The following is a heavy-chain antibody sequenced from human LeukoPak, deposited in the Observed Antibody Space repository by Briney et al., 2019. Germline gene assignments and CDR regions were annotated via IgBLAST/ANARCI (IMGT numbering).Heavy chain of an antibody. V-gene: IGHV4-59*08. CDR2: ILYSGTT. CDR1: SGSFTNYY. J-gene: IGHJ5*02. D-gene: IGHD5-12*01. Sequence: SETLSLTCTVSSGSFTNYYWNWIRQPPGKGLEWIGYILYSGTTNYNPSLKSRVTISMDTSKNQFSLKLTSVTAADTAVYFCVRRRYASSCLDPWGQGTLVTVSS. CDR3: VRRRYASSCLDP.